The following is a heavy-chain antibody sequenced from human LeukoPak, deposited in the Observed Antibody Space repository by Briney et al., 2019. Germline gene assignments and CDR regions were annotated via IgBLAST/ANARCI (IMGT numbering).Heavy chain of an antibody. Sequence: ASVKVSCKASGYTFTSYYMHWVRQAPGQGLEWMGIINPSGGSTSYAQKFQGRVTMTRDTSTSTVYMELSSLRSEDTAVYYCARYGDYELGVVGGYYFDYWGQGTLVTVSS. D-gene: IGHD4-17*01. J-gene: IGHJ4*02. CDR2: INPSGGST. CDR3: ARYGDYELGVVGGYYFDY. CDR1: GYTFTSYY. V-gene: IGHV1-46*01.